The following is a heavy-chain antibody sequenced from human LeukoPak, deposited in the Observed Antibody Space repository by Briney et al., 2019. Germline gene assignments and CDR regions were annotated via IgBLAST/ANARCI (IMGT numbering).Heavy chain of an antibody. D-gene: IGHD2-2*02. CDR1: GYSFTSYW. J-gene: IGHJ5*02. Sequence: NHGESLKISCKGSGYSFTSYWIGWVRQLPGKGLEWMGIIYPGDSDTRYSPSFQGQVTISADKSISTTYLQWSSLKASDTAMYYCARVPFDCSSTSCYINWFDPWGQGALVTVSS. V-gene: IGHV5-51*01. CDR2: IYPGDSDT. CDR3: ARVPFDCSSTSCYINWFDP.